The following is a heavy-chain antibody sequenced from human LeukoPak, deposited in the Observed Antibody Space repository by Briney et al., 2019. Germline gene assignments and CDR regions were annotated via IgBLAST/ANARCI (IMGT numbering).Heavy chain of an antibody. CDR1: GYTFTSYD. V-gene: IGHV1-46*01. D-gene: IGHD6-19*01. CDR3: ARDKVAVAGTGEFDY. J-gene: IGHJ4*02. Sequence: ASVKVSCKASGYTFTSYDINWVRQATGQGLEWMGIINPSGGSTSYAQKFQGRVTMTRDTSTSTVYMELSSLRSEDTAVYYCARDKVAVAGTGEFDYWGQGTLVTVSS. CDR2: INPSGGST.